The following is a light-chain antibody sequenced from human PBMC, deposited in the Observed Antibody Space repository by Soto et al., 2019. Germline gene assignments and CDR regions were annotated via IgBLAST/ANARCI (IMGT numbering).Light chain of an antibody. Sequence: DIHISHSPASLCTSIGDRVTITCRASQRINIYLNWYRQKPGKAPELLIYSASNLQSGVPSRFSGSGSGTDFTLTISGLQSEDFATYYCQQSFSTPTFGQGTRLEIK. CDR2: SAS. CDR1: QRINIY. J-gene: IGKJ5*01. CDR3: QQSFSTPT. V-gene: IGKV1-39*01.